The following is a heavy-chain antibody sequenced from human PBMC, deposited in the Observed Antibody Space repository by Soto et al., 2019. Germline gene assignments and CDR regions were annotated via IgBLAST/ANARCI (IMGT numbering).Heavy chain of an antibody. CDR2: INPNSGGT. Sequence: ASVKVSCKASGYTFTGYYMHWVRQAPGQGLEWMGWINPNSGGTNYAQKFQGWVTMTRDTSISTAYMELSRLRSDDTAVYYCARDWSTRWLSPLGAFDIWGQGTMVTVSS. D-gene: IGHD3-22*01. J-gene: IGHJ3*02. CDR3: ARDWSTRWLSPLGAFDI. V-gene: IGHV1-2*04. CDR1: GYTFTGYY.